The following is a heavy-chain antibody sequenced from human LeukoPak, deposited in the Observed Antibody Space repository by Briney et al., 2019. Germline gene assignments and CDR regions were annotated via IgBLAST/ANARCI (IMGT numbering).Heavy chain of an antibody. D-gene: IGHD2-8*01. Sequence: SETLSLTRGVDGGSFSGYYWTWISQSPGKGLEWIGEIIHSGRTNYNPSLESRVTLLIDTPKNQFSLKLSSVTAADTAVYYCAGGTVLMHYATFDSWGQGTLVTVSS. CDR3: AGGTVLMHYATFDS. CDR2: IIHSGRT. V-gene: IGHV4-34*12. CDR1: GGSFSGYY. J-gene: IGHJ4*02.